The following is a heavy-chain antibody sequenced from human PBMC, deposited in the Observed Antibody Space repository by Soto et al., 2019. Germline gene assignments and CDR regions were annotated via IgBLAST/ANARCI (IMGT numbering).Heavy chain of an antibody. CDR1: GGSISSDYY. Sequence: SETLSLTCAVSGGSISSDYYWGWIRQPPGKGLEWIGSIYHSGSTYYNPSLKSRVTMSVDTSKNQFSLKQSSVTGADTAVYYCARDIRGYSRALDYWGQGTLVTVSS. CDR3: ARDIRGYSRALDY. CDR2: IYHSGST. V-gene: IGHV4-38-2*02. D-gene: IGHD5-18*01. J-gene: IGHJ4*02.